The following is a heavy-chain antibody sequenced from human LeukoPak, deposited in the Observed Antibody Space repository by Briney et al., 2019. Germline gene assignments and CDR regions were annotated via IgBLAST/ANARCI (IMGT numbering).Heavy chain of an antibody. CDR1: GGSISSYY. CDR3: ARHERLDP. J-gene: IGHJ5*02. Sequence: PSETLSLTCTVSGGSISSYYWSWIRQPPGKGLEWIGYIYYGGSTNYNPSLKSRVTISVDTSKNQFSLKLSSVTAADTAVYYCARHERLDPWGQGTLVTVSS. CDR2: IYYGGST. V-gene: IGHV4-59*08.